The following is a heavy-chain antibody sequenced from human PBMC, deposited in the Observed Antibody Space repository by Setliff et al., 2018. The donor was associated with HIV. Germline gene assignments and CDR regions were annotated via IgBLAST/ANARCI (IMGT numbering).Heavy chain of an antibody. CDR2: IYTTGST. CDR1: GGSISSYY. J-gene: IGHJ6*03. V-gene: IGHV4-4*08. CDR3: ARIVRWELVATSTFFYYYMDV. Sequence: PSETLSLTCTVSGGSISSYYWSWIRQPSGKGLEWIGYIYTTGSTHHNPSLESRVATSVDTSKNQFSLKLSSVTAADTAVYYCARIVRWELVATSTFFYYYMDVWGKGTTVTVSS. D-gene: IGHD1-26*01.